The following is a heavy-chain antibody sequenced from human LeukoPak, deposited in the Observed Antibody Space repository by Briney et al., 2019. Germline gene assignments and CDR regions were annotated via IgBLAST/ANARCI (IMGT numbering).Heavy chain of an antibody. D-gene: IGHD3-22*01. Sequence: GESLRLSCAASGFTFSNHWMSWVRQAPGKGLEWVANIRQDGAERYYVDSVKGRFTISRDNAKNSVYLEMNSLRVEDTAVYFCARAPYFESSGPLWGQGTLVTVSS. CDR3: ARAPYFESSGPL. J-gene: IGHJ4*02. CDR2: IRQDGAER. V-gene: IGHV3-7*01. CDR1: GFTFSNHW.